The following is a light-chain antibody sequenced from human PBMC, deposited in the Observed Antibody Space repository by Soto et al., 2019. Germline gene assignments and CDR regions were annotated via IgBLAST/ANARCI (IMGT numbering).Light chain of an antibody. CDR3: QQRVT. V-gene: IGKV3-11*01. Sequence: EIVLTQSPATLSLSPGERATLSCRASQSVSSYLAWYQQKPGQAPRVLIYDASNRATGIPARFSGSGSGTDFTLTICSLEPEDFAVYYCQQRVTFGQGTKLEIK. CDR2: DAS. CDR1: QSVSSY. J-gene: IGKJ2*01.